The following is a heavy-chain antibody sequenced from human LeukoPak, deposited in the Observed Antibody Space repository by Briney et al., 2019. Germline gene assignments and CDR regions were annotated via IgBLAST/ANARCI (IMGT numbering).Heavy chain of an antibody. D-gene: IGHD3-3*01. Sequence: SETLSLTCNVYGGSFSGPYWTWIRQSPGKGLEWIGEINHSGSSDYNPSLKSRVTISVDTSKNQFSLKLSSVTAADTAVYYCARGRGSYDFWSGYPTYYFDYWGQGTLVTVSS. CDR3: ARGRGSYDFWSGYPTYYFDY. J-gene: IGHJ4*02. V-gene: IGHV4-34*01. CDR2: INHSGSS. CDR1: GGSFSGPY.